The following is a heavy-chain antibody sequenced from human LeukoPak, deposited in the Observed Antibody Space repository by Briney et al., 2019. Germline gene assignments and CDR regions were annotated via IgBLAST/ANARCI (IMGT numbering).Heavy chain of an antibody. J-gene: IGHJ5*02. D-gene: IGHD3-3*01. CDR2: IIPIFGTA. CDR3: ARVTVTIFGVFNWFDP. V-gene: IGHV1-69*13. Sequence: ASVKVSCKASGGTFSSYAISWVRQAPGQGLEWMGGIIPIFGTANYAQKFQGRVTITADESTSTAYMELSSLRSEDTAVYYCARVTVTIFGVFNWFDPWGQGTLVAVSS. CDR1: GGTFSSYA.